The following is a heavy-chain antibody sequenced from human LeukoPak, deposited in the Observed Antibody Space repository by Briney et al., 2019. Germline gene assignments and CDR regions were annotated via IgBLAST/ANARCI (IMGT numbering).Heavy chain of an antibody. Sequence: SVKVSCEASGGTLNTYAVSWVRQAPGQGLEWMGEIIPIFGTANYAQKFQGRVTITADKSTSTAYMELSSLRSEDTAVYYCARGLTHKWLRTDYYYYVDVWGKGTTVTVSS. J-gene: IGHJ6*03. CDR3: ARGLTHKWLRTDYYYYVDV. D-gene: IGHD5-12*01. CDR2: IIPIFGTA. V-gene: IGHV1-69*06. CDR1: GGTLNTYA.